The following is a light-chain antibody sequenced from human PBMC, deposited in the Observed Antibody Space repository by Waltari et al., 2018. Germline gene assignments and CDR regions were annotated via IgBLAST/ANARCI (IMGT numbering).Light chain of an antibody. V-gene: IGKV3-20*01. CDR2: ATS. CDR1: QRVSSSY. J-gene: IGKJ1*01. Sequence: EIVLTQSPGTLSLSPGEGATLSCRASQRVSSSYLGWYQQKPGQAPRPLISATSSRATGIPDRFIGSGSGTDFTLTITRLEPEDFAVYYCQQYGTSPPTFGQGTKVEIE. CDR3: QQYGTSPPT.